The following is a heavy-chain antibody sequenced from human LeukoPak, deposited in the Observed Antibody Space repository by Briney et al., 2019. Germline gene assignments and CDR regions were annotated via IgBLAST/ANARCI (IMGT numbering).Heavy chain of an antibody. CDR2: IGVAGDT. Sequence: QSEGSLRLSCAASGFTFSSYDMQWVRQTIGKGLEWVSAIGVAGDTHYADSVKGRFTVSREDAKNSLYLQMNSLRAGDTAVYYCARGPSGRGMDVWGQGTTVTVSS. D-gene: IGHD6-19*01. CDR3: ARGPSGRGMDV. V-gene: IGHV3-13*01. CDR1: GFTFSSYD. J-gene: IGHJ6*02.